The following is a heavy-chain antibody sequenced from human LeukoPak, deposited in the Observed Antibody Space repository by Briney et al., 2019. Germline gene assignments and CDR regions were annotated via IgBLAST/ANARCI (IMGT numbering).Heavy chain of an antibody. CDR1: GYTFTGYY. CDR2: INPKSGGT. Sequence: ASVKVSCKASGYTFTGYYIHLVRQAPGQGFEWLGRINPKSGGTNYAQNFQGRVTVTRDTSISTAYMEMTGLTPDDTGVYYCARGYSGYDRKFDPWGPGTLVTVSS. J-gene: IGHJ5*02. D-gene: IGHD5-12*01. V-gene: IGHV1-2*05. CDR3: ARGYSGYDRKFDP.